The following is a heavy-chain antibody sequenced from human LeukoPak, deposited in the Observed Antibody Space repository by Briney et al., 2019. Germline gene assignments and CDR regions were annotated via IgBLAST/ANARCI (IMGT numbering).Heavy chain of an antibody. CDR1: GFTFSDYY. Sequence: GGSLRLSCAASGFTFSDYYMSWIRQAPGKGLEWVSYISSSGSTIYYADSVKGRFTISRDNAKNSLCLQMNSLRAEDTAVYYCARDAQVTIFGVVTDYFDYWGQGTLVTVTS. V-gene: IGHV3-11*01. CDR2: ISSSGSTI. D-gene: IGHD3-3*01. CDR3: ARDAQVTIFGVVTDYFDY. J-gene: IGHJ4*02.